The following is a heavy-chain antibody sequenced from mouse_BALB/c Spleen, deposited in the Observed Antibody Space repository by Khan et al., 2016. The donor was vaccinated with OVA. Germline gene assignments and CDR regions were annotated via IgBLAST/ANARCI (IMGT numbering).Heavy chain of an antibody. V-gene: IGHV1-7*01. CDR1: GYTFTNYW. Sequence: QVRLQQSGAELAKPGASVKMSCKASGYTFTNYWMHWVKQRPGQGLEWIGYINPSTDYTEYNQKFKDKATLTADKSSSTAYMQLTSLTSDDSSLYYCVNHGSSSAWFTYWGQGTLVTVSA. CDR3: VNHGSSSAWFTY. J-gene: IGHJ3*01. D-gene: IGHD1-1*01. CDR2: INPSTDYT.